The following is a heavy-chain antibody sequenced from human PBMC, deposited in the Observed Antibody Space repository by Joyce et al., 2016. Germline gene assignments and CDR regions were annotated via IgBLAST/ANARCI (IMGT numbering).Heavy chain of an antibody. V-gene: IGHV3-48*01. Sequence: EVQLVESGGGLIQPGGSLRLTCVASGFTFGSYSMSWVRQAPGKGLEWVSCISSTSSSLHYADSVKGRFTMSRDNAKDSLYLQMNRLRVEDTAVYYCARDRSGGWSPGSHFESWGQGTLLTVSS. CDR2: ISSTSSSL. D-gene: IGHD6-19*01. CDR3: ARDRSGGWSPGSHFES. J-gene: IGHJ4*02. CDR1: GFTFGSYS.